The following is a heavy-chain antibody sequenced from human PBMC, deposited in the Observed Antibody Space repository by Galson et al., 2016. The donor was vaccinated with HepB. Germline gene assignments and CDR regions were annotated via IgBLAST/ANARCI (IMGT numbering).Heavy chain of an antibody. CDR2: IIPKFQTP. Sequence: SVKVSCKVSGGSFSKSAINWVRQAPGQGLEWMGGIIPKFQTPNYAQRFQDRVTITADLSTNTAYMELTSLRSEDTAVYFCARDPQAIDYFDSWGQGTLITVSS. CDR1: GGSFSKSA. CDR3: ARDPQAIDYFDS. V-gene: IGHV1-69*13. J-gene: IGHJ4*02.